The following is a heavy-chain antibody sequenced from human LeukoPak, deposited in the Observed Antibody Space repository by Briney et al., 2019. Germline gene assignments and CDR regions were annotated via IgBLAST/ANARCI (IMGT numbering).Heavy chain of an antibody. V-gene: IGHV3-21*01. Sequence: GGSLRLSCAASGSTFSTYTLNWVRQAPGKGLEWVSSISGSSNYIYYADSVKGRFTISRDNAKNSLYLQMNSLRAEDTALYYCARGDGPMDYWGQGTLVTVSS. J-gene: IGHJ4*02. D-gene: IGHD2-2*01. CDR3: ARGDGPMDY. CDR1: GSTFSTYT. CDR2: ISGSSNYI.